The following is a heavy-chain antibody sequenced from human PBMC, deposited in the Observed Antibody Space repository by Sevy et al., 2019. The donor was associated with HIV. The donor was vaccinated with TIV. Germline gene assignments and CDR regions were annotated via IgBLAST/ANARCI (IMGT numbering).Heavy chain of an antibody. Sequence: GGSLRLSCAASGFTFSDYYMSWIRQAPGKGLGWVSYISSSSSYTNNADSGKGRFTISRDNAKNSLYLQMNSLRAEDTAVYYCARNHSIVGDIDYWGQGTLVTVSS. CDR3: ARNHSIVGDIDY. D-gene: IGHD1-26*01. CDR2: ISSSSSYT. CDR1: GFTFSDYY. V-gene: IGHV3-11*06. J-gene: IGHJ4*02.